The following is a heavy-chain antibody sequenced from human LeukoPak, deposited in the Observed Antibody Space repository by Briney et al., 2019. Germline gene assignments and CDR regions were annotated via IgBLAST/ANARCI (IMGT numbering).Heavy chain of an antibody. J-gene: IGHJ6*03. D-gene: IGHD1-26*01. CDR2: INHSGST. CDR1: GGSFSGYY. CDR3: ASNLSGSYYYYYYMDV. Sequence: SETLSLTCAVYGGSFSGYYWSWIRQPPGKGLEWIGEINHSGSTNYNPSLKSRVTISVDTSENQFSLKLSSVTAADTAVYYCASNLSGSYYYYYYMDVWGKGTTVTVSS. V-gene: IGHV4-34*01.